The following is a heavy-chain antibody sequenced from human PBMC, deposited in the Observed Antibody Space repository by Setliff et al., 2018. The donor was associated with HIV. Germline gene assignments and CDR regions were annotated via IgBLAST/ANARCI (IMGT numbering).Heavy chain of an antibody. CDR2: IYYSGST. J-gene: IGHJ6*03. CDR1: GGSISSYH. D-gene: IGHD5-18*01. V-gene: IGHV4-59*01. Sequence: SETLSLTCTASGGSISSYHWSWIRQPPGKGLEWIGYIYYSGSTNYNPSLKSRVTISIDTSKNQFSLKLNSLTAADTAVYYCARGSRGYSYAYYYYYMDVWGKGTTVTVSS. CDR3: ARGSRGYSYAYYYYYMDV.